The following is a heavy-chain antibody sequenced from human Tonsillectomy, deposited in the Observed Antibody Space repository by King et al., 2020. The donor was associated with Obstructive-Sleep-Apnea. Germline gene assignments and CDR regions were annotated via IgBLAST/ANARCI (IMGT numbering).Heavy chain of an antibody. CDR3: AGDIQPAAKLNFDY. J-gene: IGHJ4*02. CDR1: GYSISNGYY. V-gene: IGHV4-38-2*02. D-gene: IGHD2-2*01. Sequence: VQLQESGPGLVIPSETLSLTCTVSGYSISNGYYWGWIRQPPGKGLEWIGSIYYMGSTYYNPSLKSRVTISVDTSKNQFSLKLSSVTAADTAGYYCAGDIQPAAKLNFDYWGQGTLVTVSS. CDR2: IYYMGST.